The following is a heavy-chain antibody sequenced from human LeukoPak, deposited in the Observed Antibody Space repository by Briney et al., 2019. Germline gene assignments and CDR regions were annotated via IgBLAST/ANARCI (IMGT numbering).Heavy chain of an antibody. CDR1: GYTFTSYG. CDR2: ISAYNGNT. J-gene: IGHJ6*02. V-gene: IGHV1-18*01. D-gene: IGHD6-13*01. Sequence: ASVKVSCKASGYTFTSYGISWVRQAPGQGLEWMGWISAYNGNTNYAQKLQGRVTMTTDTSTSTAYMELRSLRSGDTAVYYCARDSEKSKQQLDGTPWSDYYYYGMDVWGQGTTVTVSS. CDR3: ARDSEKSKQQLDGTPWSDYYYYGMDV.